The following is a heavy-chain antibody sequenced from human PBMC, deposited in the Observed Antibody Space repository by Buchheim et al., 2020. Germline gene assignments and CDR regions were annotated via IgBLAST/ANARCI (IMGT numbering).Heavy chain of an antibody. J-gene: IGHJ6*03. CDR3: ARSYYCNRTPCHLGDAFLYYYYYIDV. CDR2: ISRSGTTT. Sequence: EVQLEESGGGLVQPGGSLRLSCEVSGFTFSIYSMNWVRQAPGKGLEWISYISRSGTTTYLADSVKGRFIISRDNAKSSLYLQMNSLRDEDTALYYCARSYYCNRTPCHLGDAFLYYYYYIDVWGKGTT. CDR1: GFTFSIYS. V-gene: IGHV3-48*02. D-gene: IGHD2/OR15-2a*01.